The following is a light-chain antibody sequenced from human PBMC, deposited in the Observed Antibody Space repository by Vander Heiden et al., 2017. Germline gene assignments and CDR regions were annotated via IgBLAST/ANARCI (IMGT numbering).Light chain of an antibody. CDR1: NLGSKS. CDR2: DDS. Sequence: SYVLTQPPSVSVAPGQPASITCGGTNLGSKSVHWYQQKPGQAPVLVVYDDSDRPSGIPERFSGSNSGNTATLTISRVEAGDEADYYCQVWDSSSDHPMWVFGGGTKLTVL. V-gene: IGLV3-21*02. CDR3: QVWDSSSDHPMWV. J-gene: IGLJ2*01.